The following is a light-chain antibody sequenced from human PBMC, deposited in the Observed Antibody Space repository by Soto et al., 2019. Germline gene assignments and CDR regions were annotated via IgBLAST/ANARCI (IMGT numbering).Light chain of an antibody. J-gene: IGKJ5*01. CDR3: QQYGSSLQVT. Sequence: EIVLTQSPGTLSLSPGERATLSCRAIQSVSSSYLAWYQQKPGQAPRLLIYGASSRATGIPDRFSGSGSGTDFTLTISRLEPEDFAVYYCQQYGSSLQVTFGQGTRLEI. V-gene: IGKV3-20*01. CDR2: GAS. CDR1: QSVSSSY.